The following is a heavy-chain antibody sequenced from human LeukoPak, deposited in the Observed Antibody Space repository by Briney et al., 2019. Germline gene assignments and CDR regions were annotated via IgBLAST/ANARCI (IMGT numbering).Heavy chain of an antibody. D-gene: IGHD3-16*01. CDR2: INPNSGGT. CDR3: ARDRQRRLRLGAFDI. Sequence: ASVKVSCKASGYTFTGYYMHWVRQAPGQGLEWMGWINPNSGGTNYAQKFQGRVTMTRDTSISTAYTELSRLRSDDTAVYYCARDRQRRLRLGAFDIWGQGTMVTVSS. V-gene: IGHV1-2*02. J-gene: IGHJ3*02. CDR1: GYTFTGYY.